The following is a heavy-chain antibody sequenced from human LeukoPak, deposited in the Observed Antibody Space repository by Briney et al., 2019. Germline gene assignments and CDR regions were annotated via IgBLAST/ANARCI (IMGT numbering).Heavy chain of an antibody. CDR3: ARDRVVVPAAFDY. CDR2: INPNSGGT. D-gene: IGHD2-2*01. CDR1: GYTFTAYY. V-gene: IGHV1-2*06. Sequence: ASVKISCKASGYTFTAYYMHWVRQAPGQGLEWMGRINPNSGGTNYAQKFQGRVTMTRDTSISTDYMELSRLRSDDTAVYYCARDRVVVPAAFDYWGQGTLVTVSS. J-gene: IGHJ4*02.